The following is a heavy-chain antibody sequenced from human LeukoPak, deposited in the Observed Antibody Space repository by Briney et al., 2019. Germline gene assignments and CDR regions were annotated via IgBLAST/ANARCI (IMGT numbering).Heavy chain of an antibody. J-gene: IGHJ3*02. D-gene: IGHD4-17*01. V-gene: IGHV4-59*01. CDR2: IYYSRST. Sequence: SETLSLTCTVSGGSISSYYWSWIRQPPGKGLEWIGYIYYSRSTNYNPSLKSRVTISVDTSKNQFSLKLSSVTAADTAVYYCASTAGDSLRLDAFDIWGQGTMVTVSS. CDR3: ASTAGDSLRLDAFDI. CDR1: GGSISSYY.